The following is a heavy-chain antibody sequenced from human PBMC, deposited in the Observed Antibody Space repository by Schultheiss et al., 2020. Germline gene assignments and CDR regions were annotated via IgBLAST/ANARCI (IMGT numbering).Heavy chain of an antibody. D-gene: IGHD6-13*01. CDR1: GGSISSGGYY. Sequence: SETLSLTCTVSGGSISSGGYYWSWIRQHPGKGLEWIGYIYYSGSTYYNPSLKSRVTISVDTSKNQFSLKLSSVTAADTAVYYCARERVAAAGGMDVWGQGNTVAVSS. CDR3: ARERVAAAGGMDV. CDR2: IYYSGST. J-gene: IGHJ6*02. V-gene: IGHV4-31*03.